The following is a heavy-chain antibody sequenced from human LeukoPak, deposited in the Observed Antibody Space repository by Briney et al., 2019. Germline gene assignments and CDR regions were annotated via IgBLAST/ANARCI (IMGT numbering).Heavy chain of an antibody. V-gene: IGHV1-46*01. Sequence: ASVTVSCTASGYTFTSYYMHWVRQAPGQGLEWMGIINPSGGSTSYAQKFQGRVTMTRDTSTSTVYMGLSSLRSEDTAVYYCARPLGSAGFGGVIVLHPLLYWGQGTLVTVSS. CDR3: ARPLGSAGFGGVIVLHPLLY. D-gene: IGHD3-16*02. CDR2: INPSGGST. J-gene: IGHJ4*02. CDR1: GYTFTSYY.